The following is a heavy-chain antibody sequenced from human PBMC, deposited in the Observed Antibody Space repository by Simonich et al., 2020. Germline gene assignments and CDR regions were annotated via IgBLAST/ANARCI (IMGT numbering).Heavy chain of an antibody. CDR1: GYTFTSYD. J-gene: IGHJ5*02. D-gene: IGHD2-8*01. CDR3: ARSRYCTNGGCYNWFDP. CDR2: MNPNRGNT. V-gene: IGHV1-8*03. Sequence: QVQLVQSGAEVKKSRASVKVSCKASGYTFTSYDINWVRQATGQGLEWRGWMNPNRGNTGYAQKFQGRVTITKNTSISTAYMELSSLRSEDTAVYYCARSRYCTNGGCYNWFDPWGQGTLVTVSS.